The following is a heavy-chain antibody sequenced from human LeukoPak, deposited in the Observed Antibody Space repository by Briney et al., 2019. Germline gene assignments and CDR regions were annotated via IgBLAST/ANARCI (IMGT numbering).Heavy chain of an antibody. D-gene: IGHD6-13*01. CDR2: TSGSGGST. J-gene: IGHJ4*02. Sequence: AGGSLRLSCASSGFTFSNYGMSWVRQAPGKGLEWVSGTSGSGGSTHYYADSVKGRFTISRDNSKNTLYLQMNSLRAEDTAVYYCARRWYFDYWGQGTLVTVSS. CDR1: GFTFSNYG. V-gene: IGHV3-23*01. CDR3: ARRWYFDY.